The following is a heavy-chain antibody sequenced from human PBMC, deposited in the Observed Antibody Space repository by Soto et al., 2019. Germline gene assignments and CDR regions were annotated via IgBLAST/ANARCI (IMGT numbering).Heavy chain of an antibody. Sequence: GESLKISCKGSGYSFTSYWIGWVRQMPGKGLEWMGIIYPGDSDTRYSPSFQGQVTISADKSISTAYLQWSSLKASDTAMYYCARHPLVGDILPGCHPKGVSWFEPWGQGTLVTVSS. V-gene: IGHV5-51*01. CDR3: ARHPLVGDILPGCHPKGVSWFEP. J-gene: IGHJ5*02. D-gene: IGHD3-9*01. CDR2: IYPGDSDT. CDR1: GYSFTSYW.